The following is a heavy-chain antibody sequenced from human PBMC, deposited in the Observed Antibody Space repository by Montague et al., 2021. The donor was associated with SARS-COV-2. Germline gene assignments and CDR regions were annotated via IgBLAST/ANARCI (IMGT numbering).Heavy chain of an antibody. D-gene: IGHD4-11*01. CDR3: ARHLRVTTVTAHMYHYAMDV. CDR1: GDSISNYS. CDR2: IYYSGST. V-gene: IGHV4-59*08. Sequence: SETLSLTCSVSGDSISNYSWSWIRQSPGKGLEWIGYIYYSGSTNYNNSLTSRVTISGDTSKNQVSLKLTSVTAADTAVYYCARHLRVTTVTAHMYHYAMDVWGQGTTVTVSS. J-gene: IGHJ6*02.